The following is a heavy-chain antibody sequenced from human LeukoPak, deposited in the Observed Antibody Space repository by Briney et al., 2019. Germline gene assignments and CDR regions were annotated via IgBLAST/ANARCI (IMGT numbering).Heavy chain of an antibody. D-gene: IGHD6-19*01. V-gene: IGHV4-34*01. CDR2: INHSGST. J-gene: IGHJ5*02. CDR3: ARHFPHMDYSGWKQGWFDP. CDR1: GGSFSGYY. Sequence: SETLSLTCAVYGGSFSGYYWSWIRQPPGKGLEWIGEINHSGSTNYNPSLKSRVTISVDTSKNQFSLKLSSVTAADTAVYYCARHFPHMDYSGWKQGWFDPWGQGTLVTVSS.